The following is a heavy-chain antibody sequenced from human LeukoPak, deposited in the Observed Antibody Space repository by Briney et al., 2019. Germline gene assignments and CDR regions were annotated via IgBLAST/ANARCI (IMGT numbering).Heavy chain of an antibody. D-gene: IGHD5-12*01. CDR2: ISSSSSYI. J-gene: IGHJ4*02. Sequence: PGGSLRLSCAASGFTFSSYSMNWVRQAPGKGLEWVSSISSSSSYIYYADSVKGRFTISRDNAKNSLYLQMNSPRAEDTAVYYCARDGKSNVDIAATIYFDYWGQGTLVTVSS. CDR3: ARDGKSNVDIAATIYFDY. CDR1: GFTFSSYS. V-gene: IGHV3-21*01.